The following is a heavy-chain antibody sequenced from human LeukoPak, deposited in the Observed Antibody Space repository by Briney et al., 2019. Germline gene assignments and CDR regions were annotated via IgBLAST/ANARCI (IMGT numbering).Heavy chain of an antibody. CDR2: ISYDGSNK. CDR3: ARGDRDYSNYPYYYMDV. J-gene: IGHJ6*03. Sequence: PGGSLRLSCAASGFTFSSSAMHWVRQAPGKGLEWVAAISYDGSNKYYADSVKGRFTISRDNSKNTLYLQMNSLRAEDTAVYYCARGDRDYSNYPYYYMDVWGKGTTVTVSS. V-gene: IGHV3-30*04. CDR1: GFTFSSSA. D-gene: IGHD4-11*01.